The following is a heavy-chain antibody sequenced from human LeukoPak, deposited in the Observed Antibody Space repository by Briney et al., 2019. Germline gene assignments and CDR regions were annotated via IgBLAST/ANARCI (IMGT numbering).Heavy chain of an antibody. J-gene: IGHJ6*03. CDR2: ISGSGGST. D-gene: IGHD3-22*01. V-gene: IGHV3-23*01. Sequence: GGSLRLSCAASGFTFSSYAMSWVRQAPGKGLEWVSAISGSGGSTYYADSVKGRFTISRDNPKNTLYLQMNSLRAEDTAVYYCAKGASITMIVVVIYMDVWGKGTTVTVSS. CDR3: AKGASITMIVVVIYMDV. CDR1: GFTFSSYA.